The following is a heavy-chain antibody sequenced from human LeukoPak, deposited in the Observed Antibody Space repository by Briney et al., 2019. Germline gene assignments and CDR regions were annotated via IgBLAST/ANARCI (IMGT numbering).Heavy chain of an antibody. J-gene: IGHJ4*02. Sequence: SETLSLTCTVSGGSISSYYWSWIRQPPGKGLEWLGYIYYSGSTNYNPSLKSRVTISVDTSKNQFSLKLSSVTAADTAVYYCARLRIAAAGTLLYFDYWGQGTLVTVSS. CDR1: GGSISSYY. CDR2: IYYSGST. V-gene: IGHV4-59*08. CDR3: ARLRIAAAGTLLYFDY. D-gene: IGHD6-13*01.